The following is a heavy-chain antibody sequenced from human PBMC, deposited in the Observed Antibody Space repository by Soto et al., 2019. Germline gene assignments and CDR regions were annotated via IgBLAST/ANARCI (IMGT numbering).Heavy chain of an antibody. V-gene: IGHV4-39*01. J-gene: IGHJ4*02. CDR1: GDSISNTGYY. CDR3: ATLAVAGSRPDY. Sequence: SETLSLTCAVSGDSISNTGYYWGWIRQPPGKGLEWIGAIYYTGSASYNPSLESRVTVSVDTSKNQFSLKVTSVTAADTAVYYCATLAVAGSRPDYWGRGALVTVSS. CDR2: IYYTGSA. D-gene: IGHD6-19*01.